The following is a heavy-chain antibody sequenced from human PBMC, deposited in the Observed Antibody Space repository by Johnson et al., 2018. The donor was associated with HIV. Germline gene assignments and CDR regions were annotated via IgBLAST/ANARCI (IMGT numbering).Heavy chain of an antibody. J-gene: IGHJ3*02. CDR3: ARATYYYDLSGYLTRPRAFDM. Sequence: VQVVESGGGVVRPGGSLGLSCAASGFTFDDYDMTWVRQAPGKGLEWVSGINWNGGSTGYADSLKGRFTISRDNAKNSLYLEMNSLRAEDTALYYCARATYYYDLSGYLTRPRAFDMWGQGTMVTVSS. CDR1: GFTFDDYD. D-gene: IGHD3-22*01. CDR2: INWNGGST. V-gene: IGHV3-20*04.